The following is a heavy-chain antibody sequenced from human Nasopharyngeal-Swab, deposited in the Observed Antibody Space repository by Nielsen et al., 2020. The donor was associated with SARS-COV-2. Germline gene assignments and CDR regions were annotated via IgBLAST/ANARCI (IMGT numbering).Heavy chain of an antibody. CDR3: ARAMTMVVTIPAY. Sequence: WVRQAPGQGLEWMGWISAYNVNTNYAQKLQGRVTMTTDTSTSTAYMELRSLRSDDTAVYYCARAMTMVVTIPAYWRQGTLVTVSS. D-gene: IGHD4/OR15-4a*01. V-gene: IGHV1-18*01. J-gene: IGHJ4*02. CDR2: ISAYNVNT.